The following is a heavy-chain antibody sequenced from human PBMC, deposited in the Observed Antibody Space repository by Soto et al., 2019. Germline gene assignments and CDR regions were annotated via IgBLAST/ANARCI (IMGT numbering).Heavy chain of an antibody. D-gene: IGHD2-21*02. Sequence: SETLSLTCTVSGDSISSGDYYWSWIRQPPGKGLECIGYIYYSGSTNYNPSLKSRVTIAVDTSKNQFSLKLNSVTAADTAVYYCARLGANAYCGGDCYLDPWGQGTLVTVSS. J-gene: IGHJ5*02. CDR1: GDSISSGDYY. CDR3: ARLGANAYCGGDCYLDP. CDR2: IYYSGST. V-gene: IGHV4-61*08.